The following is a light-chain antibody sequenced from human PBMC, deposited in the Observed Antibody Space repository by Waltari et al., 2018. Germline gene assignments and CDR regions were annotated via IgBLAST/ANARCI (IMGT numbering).Light chain of an antibody. CDR1: SSDVGGYNY. V-gene: IGLV2-11*01. CDR3: CSYAGSYTFVV. CDR2: DVS. J-gene: IGLJ2*01. Sequence: QSALTQPRSVSGSPGQSVTISCTGTSSDVGGYNYVSWYQQHPGKAPKLMIYDVSNRPSWVPDRFSGSKSGNTASLTISGLQAEDEADYYCCSYAGSYTFVVFGGGTKLTVL.